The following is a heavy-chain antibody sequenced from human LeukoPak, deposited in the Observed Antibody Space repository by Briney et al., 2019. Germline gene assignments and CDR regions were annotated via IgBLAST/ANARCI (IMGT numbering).Heavy chain of an antibody. V-gene: IGHV4-59*01. CDR2: IYYSGTT. D-gene: IGHD3-22*01. Sequence: SETLSLTCTVSGGSITGSYWSWLRQSPGKGLEWIGYIYYSGTTNYSPSLRSRVTISVDTSNKHFSLKLRSVTAADTAVYYCARTKVTYYYDAGGYYYFDNWGQGALVTVSS. J-gene: IGHJ4*02. CDR1: GGSITGSY. CDR3: ARTKVTYYYDAGGYYYFDN.